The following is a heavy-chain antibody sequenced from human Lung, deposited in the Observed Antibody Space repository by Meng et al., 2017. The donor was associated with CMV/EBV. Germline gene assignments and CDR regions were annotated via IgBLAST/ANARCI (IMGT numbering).Heavy chain of an antibody. J-gene: IGHJ1*01. CDR1: GDSITNHKW. Sequence: QVQLREAGPAPVKPSEPLSLTCAVSGDSITNHKWWAWVRQPPGKGLEWIGEIPHRGSSAYNPSLKSRVSMSIDKSKNQFSLKLTSVTAADTAVYHCLRRSGGSVWGQGTLVTVFS. CDR2: IPHRGSS. CDR3: LRRSGGSV. D-gene: IGHD3-10*01. V-gene: IGHV4-4*02.